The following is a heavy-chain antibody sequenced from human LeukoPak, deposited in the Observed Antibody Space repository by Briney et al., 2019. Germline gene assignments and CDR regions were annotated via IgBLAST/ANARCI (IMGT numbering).Heavy chain of an antibody. J-gene: IGHJ4*02. CDR1: GGSISSSN. V-gene: IGHV3-48*01. CDR3: ARVDNMIRGVIIGYFDY. D-gene: IGHD3-10*01. Sequence: ETLSLTCAVSGGSISSSNWWSWVRQPPVKGLEWIAYISSSSGTIYYTDSVKGRFTISRDNAKNSLYLQMNSLGAEDTAVYYCARVDNMIRGVIIGYFDYWGQGTLVTVSS. CDR2: ISSSSGTI.